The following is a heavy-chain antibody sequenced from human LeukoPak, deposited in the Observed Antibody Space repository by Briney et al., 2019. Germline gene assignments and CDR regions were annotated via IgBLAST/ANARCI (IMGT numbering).Heavy chain of an antibody. CDR1: GYSISSGYY. D-gene: IGHD3-22*01. J-gene: IGHJ4*02. CDR3: ARGTIGTMIVAFDY. CDR2: IYHSGST. V-gene: IGHV4-38-2*02. Sequence: SETLSLTCTVSGYSISSGYYWGWIRQPPGKGLEWIGSIYHSGSTYYNPSLKSRVTISVDTSKNQFSLKLSSMTAADTAVYYCARGTIGTMIVAFDYWGQGTLVTVSS.